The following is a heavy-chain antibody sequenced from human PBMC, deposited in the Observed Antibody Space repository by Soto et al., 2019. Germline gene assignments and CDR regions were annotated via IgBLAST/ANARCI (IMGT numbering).Heavy chain of an antibody. CDR3: AKESLACSGGSCFLRRYFDL. D-gene: IGHD2-15*01. CDR2: ISYDGSNK. Sequence: QVQLVESGGGVVQPGRSLRLSCAASGFTFSSYGMHWVRQAPGKGLEWVAVISYDGSNKYYADSVKGRFTISRDNSKYTLYLQMNSLRAEDTAVYYCAKESLACSGGSCFLRRYFDLWGRGTLVTVSS. CDR1: GFTFSSYG. J-gene: IGHJ2*01. V-gene: IGHV3-30*18.